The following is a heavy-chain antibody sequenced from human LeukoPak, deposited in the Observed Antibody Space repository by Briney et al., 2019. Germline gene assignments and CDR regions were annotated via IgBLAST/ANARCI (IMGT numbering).Heavy chain of an antibody. D-gene: IGHD4-11*01. J-gene: IGHJ6*03. CDR1: GGTFSSYA. V-gene: IGHV1-69*05. CDR3: ARDPTTVSAAYYYYMDV. CDR2: IIPIFGTA. Sequence: ASVKVSCKASGGTFSSYAISWVRQAPGQGLEWMGGIIPIFGTANYAQKFQGRVTITTDESTSTAYMELSSLRSEDTAVYYCARDPTTVSAAYYYYMDVWGQRDHGHRLL.